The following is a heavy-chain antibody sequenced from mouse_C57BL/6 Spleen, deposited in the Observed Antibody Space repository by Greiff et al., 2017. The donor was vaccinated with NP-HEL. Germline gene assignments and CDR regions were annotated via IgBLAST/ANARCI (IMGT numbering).Heavy chain of an antibody. CDR1: GYAFTNYL. Sequence: QVQLQQSGAELVRPGTSVKVSCKASGYAFTNYLIEWVKQRPGQGLEWIGVINPGSGGTNYNEKFKGKATLTADKSSSTAYMQLSSLTSEDSAVYFCARGGYYDYDYWGQGTLVTVSA. J-gene: IGHJ3*01. CDR2: INPGSGGT. V-gene: IGHV1-54*01. D-gene: IGHD2-4*01. CDR3: ARGGYYDYDY.